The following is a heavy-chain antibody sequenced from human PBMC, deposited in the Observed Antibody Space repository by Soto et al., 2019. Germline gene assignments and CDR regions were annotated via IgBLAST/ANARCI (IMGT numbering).Heavy chain of an antibody. CDR2: IVVDSGNT. D-gene: IGHD2-21*02. J-gene: IGHJ4*02. CDR3: ATANNNSPFDV. CDR1: GFTFAASA. V-gene: IGHV1-58*01. Sequence: SVKVSGKASGFTFAASAVQWVRQARGQRLEWIGRIVVDSGNTKYSQRFTERVTISWDMSPITAFMEPRSLRSEDTAVYWCATANNNSPFDVWGLGTLVTVSS.